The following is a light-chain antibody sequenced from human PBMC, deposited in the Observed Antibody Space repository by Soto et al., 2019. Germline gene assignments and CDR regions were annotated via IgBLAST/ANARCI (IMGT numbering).Light chain of an antibody. Sequence: DIVMTQSPLSLSVTPGEPASISCRSGQSLLHSDAYNYLDWYLQKPGQSPQLLIYLGSNRASGVPDRFSGSGSGTDFTLKISRVEAEDVGVYYCMQALQTPPTFGQGTKVEIK. J-gene: IGKJ1*01. CDR1: QSLLHSDAYNY. V-gene: IGKV2-28*01. CDR2: LGS. CDR3: MQALQTPPT.